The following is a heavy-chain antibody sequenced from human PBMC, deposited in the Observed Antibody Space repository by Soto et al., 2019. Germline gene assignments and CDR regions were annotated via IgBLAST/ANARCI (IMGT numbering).Heavy chain of an antibody. D-gene: IGHD2-15*01. CDR1: GGCISSHY. V-gene: IGHV4-59*08. CDR2: IYYSGST. Sequence: SETLSLTCTVSGGCISSHYWSWIRQPPGQGLEWIGYIYYSGSTNYNPSPKSRVTISVDTSKSQFSLRLSSVTAADTAVYYCARHDIVAAIYNWFDPWGQGTLVTVSS. J-gene: IGHJ5*02. CDR3: ARHDIVAAIYNWFDP.